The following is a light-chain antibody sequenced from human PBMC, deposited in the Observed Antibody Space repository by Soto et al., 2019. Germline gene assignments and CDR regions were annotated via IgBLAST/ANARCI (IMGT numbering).Light chain of an antibody. Sequence: QSVLTQPPSVSGASGQRVTISCTGSNSNIGAVYDVHWYQQLPGTAPKPLIYGNSNRPSGVPDRFSGSKSGTSASLTITGLQAEDEADYYCQSYGDSLSGYVFGTGTKVTVL. CDR2: GNS. CDR1: NSNIGAVYD. CDR3: QSYGDSLSGYV. J-gene: IGLJ1*01. V-gene: IGLV1-40*01.